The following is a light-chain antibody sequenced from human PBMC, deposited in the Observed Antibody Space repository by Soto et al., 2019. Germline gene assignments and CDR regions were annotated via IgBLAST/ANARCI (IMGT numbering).Light chain of an antibody. CDR2: EVS. CDR1: SSDVGSYNL. CDR3: CSYAGGSTLNV. Sequence: QSALTQPASVSGSPGQSITISCTGTSSDVGSYNLVSWYQQHPGKAPKLMICEVSKRPSGVSNRFSGSKSGNTASLTISGLQAEDEADYYCCSYAGGSTLNVFGTGTQLTVL. J-gene: IGLJ7*01. V-gene: IGLV2-23*02.